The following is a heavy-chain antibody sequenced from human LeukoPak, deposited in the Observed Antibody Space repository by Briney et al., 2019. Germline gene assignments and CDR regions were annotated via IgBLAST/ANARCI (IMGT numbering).Heavy chain of an antibody. Sequence: PGGSLRLSCAASGFTFSSYAMSWVRQAPGKGLEWVSAISGSGGSTYYADSVKGRFTISRDNAKNSLYLQMNSLRAEDTAVYYCARETYSSGWYSDYWGQGTLVTVSS. V-gene: IGHV3-23*01. CDR2: ISGSGGST. CDR1: GFTFSSYA. D-gene: IGHD6-19*01. CDR3: ARETYSSGWYSDY. J-gene: IGHJ4*02.